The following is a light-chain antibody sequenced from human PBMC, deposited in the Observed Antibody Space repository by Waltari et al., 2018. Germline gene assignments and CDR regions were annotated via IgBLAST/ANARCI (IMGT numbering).Light chain of an antibody. CDR1: QGISSY. V-gene: IGKV1-17*01. Sequence: DIQMPQSPSSLSASVGDRVTITCRASQGISSYLNWYQQKPGKAPNLLIYSANSLASGVPSRFSGSGSGTEFTLTISSLQPEDFATYYCQQGDSYPLTFGGGTKVEIK. J-gene: IGKJ4*01. CDR3: QQGDSYPLT. CDR2: SAN.